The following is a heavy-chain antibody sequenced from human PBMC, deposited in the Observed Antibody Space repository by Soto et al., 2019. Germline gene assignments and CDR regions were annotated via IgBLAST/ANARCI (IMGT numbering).Heavy chain of an antibody. CDR2: INAGNGNT. D-gene: IGHD3-3*01. CDR3: VRDLFWERYYDFWSGYYQSSGTDYGMDV. CDR1: GYTFTSYA. J-gene: IGHJ6*02. V-gene: IGHV1-3*01. Sequence: ASVKVSCKASGYTFTSYAMHWVRQAPGQRLEWMGWINAGNGNTKYSQKLQGRVTITRDTSASTAYMELSSLRSEDTAVYYCVRDLFWERYYDFWSGYYQSSGTDYGMDVWGQGTTVTISS.